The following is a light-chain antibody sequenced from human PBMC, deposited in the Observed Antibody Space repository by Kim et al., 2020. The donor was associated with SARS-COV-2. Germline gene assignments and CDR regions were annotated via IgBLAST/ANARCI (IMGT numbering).Light chain of an antibody. CDR2: AAS. Sequence: ASVGGRVTITGRASQGISSYLNWYQQKPGKAPKLLIYAASSLQSGVASRFSGSGSGTDFTLTISRLQPEEFATYYCQQSYSTPPTFGQGTKREI. V-gene: IGKV1-39*01. J-gene: IGKJ2*01. CDR3: QQSYSTPPT. CDR1: QGISSY.